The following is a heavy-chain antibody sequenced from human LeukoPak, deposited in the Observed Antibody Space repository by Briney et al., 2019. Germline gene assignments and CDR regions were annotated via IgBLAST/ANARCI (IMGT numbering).Heavy chain of an antibody. J-gene: IGHJ1*01. CDR2: INSDGRST. CDR3: ARDPDRSGWSFFQH. CDR1: GFTVSTYW. V-gene: IGHV3-74*01. Sequence: PGGSLRLSCAASGFTVSTYWMHWVRHVVGKGLVWVSRINSDGRSTSYADSVKGRFTISRDNAKNTLYLQMNSLRAEDTAVYYCARDPDRSGWSFFQHWGQGTLVTVSS. D-gene: IGHD6-19*01.